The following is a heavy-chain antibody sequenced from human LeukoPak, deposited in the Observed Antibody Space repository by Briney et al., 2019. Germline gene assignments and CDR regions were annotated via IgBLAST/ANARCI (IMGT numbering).Heavy chain of an antibody. J-gene: IGHJ4*02. V-gene: IGHV4-59*08. CDR2: IYYSGST. CDR1: GGSISSYY. Sequence: SETLSVTCIVSGGSISSYYWSWLRQPPGKGLEWIGYIYYSGSTTYNPSLKTRVTISVDTSKTQFSRKLSSVTAAHTAVYYCARHKVTMIVVADDYWGQGTLVTVSS. CDR3: ARHKVTMIVVADDY. D-gene: IGHD3-22*01.